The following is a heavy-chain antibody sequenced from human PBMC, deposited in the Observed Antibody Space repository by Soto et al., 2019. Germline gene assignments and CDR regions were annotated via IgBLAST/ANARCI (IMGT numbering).Heavy chain of an antibody. J-gene: IGHJ3*02. CDR2: IYNSGST. V-gene: IGHV3-66*01. Sequence: GGSLRLSCAASGFTVSSNYMSWVRQAPGKGLEWVSIIYNSGSTYYAASVKGRFTISRDNSKNTLYLQMNSVRAEDTAIYYCARPYRMTTGAFDIWGQGTMVTVSS. CDR1: GFTVSSNY. D-gene: IGHD4-17*01. CDR3: ARPYRMTTGAFDI.